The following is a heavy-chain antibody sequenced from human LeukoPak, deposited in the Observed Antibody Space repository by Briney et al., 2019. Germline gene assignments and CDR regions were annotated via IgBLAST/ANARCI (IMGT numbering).Heavy chain of an antibody. J-gene: IGHJ4*02. Sequence: PGGSLRLSCAASGFTFSSYSMNWVRQAPGKGLEWVSSISSTSSYIYYADSLEGRFTISRDNAKNSLYLQMNSLRAEDTALYYCARHPIAGSDYFRPYYFDFWGQGTLVTVSS. V-gene: IGHV3-21*01. D-gene: IGHD3-22*01. CDR3: ARHPIAGSDYFRPYYFDF. CDR1: GFTFSSYS. CDR2: ISSTSSYI.